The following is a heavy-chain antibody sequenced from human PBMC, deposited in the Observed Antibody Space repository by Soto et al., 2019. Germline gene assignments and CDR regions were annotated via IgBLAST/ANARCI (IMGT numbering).Heavy chain of an antibody. CDR2: ISGSGGST. CDR3: AKSPPDYQLLPYYFDY. J-gene: IGHJ4*02. Sequence: GGSLRLSCAASGFTFSSYAMSWVRQAPGKGLEWVSAISGSGGSTYYADSVKGRFTISRDNSKNTLYLQMNSLRAEDTAVYYCAKSPPDYQLLPYYFDYWGQGTLVTVSS. D-gene: IGHD2-2*01. CDR1: GFTFSSYA. V-gene: IGHV3-23*01.